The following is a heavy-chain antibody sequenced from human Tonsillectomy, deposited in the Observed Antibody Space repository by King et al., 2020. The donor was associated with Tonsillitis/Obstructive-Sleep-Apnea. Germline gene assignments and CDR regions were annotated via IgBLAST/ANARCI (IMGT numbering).Heavy chain of an antibody. CDR2: IDSSSITI. V-gene: IGHV3-48*02. CDR1: EFTFSGYS. CDR3: AREGSGHGEDY. Sequence: VQLVESGGGLVQPGGSLRLSCAASEFTFSGYSMNWVRQAPGQGVEWGSYIDSSSITIYSADSVKGRFTNSRDNAKNSLYLQLNSLRDEETAVYYCAREGSGHGEDYWGQGPWSPSPQ. J-gene: IGHJ4*02.